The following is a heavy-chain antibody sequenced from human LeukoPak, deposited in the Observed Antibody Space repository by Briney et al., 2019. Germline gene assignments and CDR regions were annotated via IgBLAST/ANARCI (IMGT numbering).Heavy chain of an antibody. Sequence: PGGSLRLSCAASGFIFRDYYMSWVRQAPGKGLEWISYISTTGTYINYADSVKGRFTISRDNVKNSLYLQMNSLRAEDTAVYYCARDLAPSNENWFDPWGQGTLVTVSS. D-gene: IGHD1-1*01. J-gene: IGHJ5*02. CDR1: GFIFRDYY. V-gene: IGHV3-11*06. CDR2: ISTTGTYI. CDR3: ARDLAPSNENWFDP.